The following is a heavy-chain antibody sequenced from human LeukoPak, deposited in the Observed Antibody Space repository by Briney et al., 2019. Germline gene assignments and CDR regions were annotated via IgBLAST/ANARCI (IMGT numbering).Heavy chain of an antibody. Sequence: GGSLRLFCAASGFTFSSYWMSWVRQAPGKGLEWVASIKQDGSEKYYVDSVKGRFTISRDNAKNSLYLQMNSLRAEDTAVYYCARDRGIAVVDDYWGQGTLVTVSS. CDR2: IKQDGSEK. CDR1: GFTFSSYW. CDR3: ARDRGIAVVDDY. J-gene: IGHJ4*02. V-gene: IGHV3-7*04. D-gene: IGHD6-19*01.